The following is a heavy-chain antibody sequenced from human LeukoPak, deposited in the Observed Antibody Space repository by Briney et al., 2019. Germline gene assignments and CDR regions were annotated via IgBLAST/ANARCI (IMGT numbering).Heavy chain of an antibody. CDR1: GFTFSVYW. J-gene: IGHJ4*02. CDR2: INQDGSEK. Sequence: GGSLRLSCAASGFTFSVYWMTWVRQAPGKGLEWVANINQDGSEKYYVDSVKGRFTISRDNAKNSLYLQMNSLRAEDTAVYYCARKYCSTTSCLFDNWGQGTLVTVSS. D-gene: IGHD2-2*01. CDR3: ARKYCSTTSCLFDN. V-gene: IGHV3-7*02.